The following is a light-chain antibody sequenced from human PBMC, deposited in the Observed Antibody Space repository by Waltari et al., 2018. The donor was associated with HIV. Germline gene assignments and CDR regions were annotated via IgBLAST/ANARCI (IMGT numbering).Light chain of an antibody. Sequence: QSALTQPASVSGSPGQSITISCTGTSSDVGGYNSVSWYQQHPGKAPKLMIYEVSNRPSGVSNRFSGSKSGNTASLTISGLQAEDEVDYYCSSYTSSSTVVFGGGTKLTVL. CDR2: EVS. J-gene: IGLJ2*01. CDR1: SSDVGGYNS. CDR3: SSYTSSSTVV. V-gene: IGLV2-14*01.